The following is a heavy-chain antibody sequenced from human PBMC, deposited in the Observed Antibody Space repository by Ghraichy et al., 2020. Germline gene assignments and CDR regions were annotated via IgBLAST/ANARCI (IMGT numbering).Heavy chain of an antibody. D-gene: IGHD5-18*01. CDR3: ARRTAMVSFGNY. CDR1: GGSFSGYY. J-gene: IGHJ4*02. Sequence: SQTLSLTCAVYGGSFSGYYWSWIRQPPGKGLEWIGEINHSGSTNYNPSLKSRVTISVDTSKNQFSLKLSSVTAADTAVYYCARRTAMVSFGNYWGQGTLVTVSS. CDR2: INHSGST. V-gene: IGHV4-34*01.